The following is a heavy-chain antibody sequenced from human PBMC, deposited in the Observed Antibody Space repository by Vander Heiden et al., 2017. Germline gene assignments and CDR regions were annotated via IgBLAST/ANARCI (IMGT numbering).Heavy chain of an antibody. CDR2: INTNRGGT. CDR1: GYTFTGYY. Sequence: QVQLVQSGAEVKKPGASVKVSCKASGYTFTGYYMHWVRQAPGQGLEWMGWINTNRGGTNYAQKFQGRVTMTRDTSSSTAYMELSRLRSDDTAVDYCARDLSAFDIWGQGTMVTVSS. V-gene: IGHV1-2*02. J-gene: IGHJ3*02. CDR3: ARDLSAFDI.